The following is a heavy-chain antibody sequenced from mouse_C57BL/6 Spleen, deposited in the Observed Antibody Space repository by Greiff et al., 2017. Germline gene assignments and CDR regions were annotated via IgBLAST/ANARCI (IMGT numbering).Heavy chain of an antibody. Sequence: VKLMESGAELARPGASVKLSCKASGYTFTSYGISWVKQRTGQGLEWIGEIYPRSGNTYYNEKFKGKATMTADKSSSTAYMELRSLTSEDSAVYFCARELEGNYEGYFDYWGQGTTLTVSS. CDR2: IYPRSGNT. D-gene: IGHD2-1*01. CDR3: ARELEGNYEGYFDY. CDR1: GYTFTSYG. V-gene: IGHV1-81*01. J-gene: IGHJ2*01.